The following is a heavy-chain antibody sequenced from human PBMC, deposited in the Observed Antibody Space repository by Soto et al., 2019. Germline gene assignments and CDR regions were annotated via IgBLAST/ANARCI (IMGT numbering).Heavy chain of an antibody. CDR1: GFSLSISGVG. J-gene: IGHJ2*01. V-gene: IGHV2-5*02. CDR2: IYWDDDK. Sequence: QITLKESGPPLVKPTQTLTLTCTFSGFSLSISGVGVGWIRQPPGKALEWLALIYWDDDKRYSPSLKSRLTISKDTSKNQVVLTMTNMDPVDTATYYCAHRVGAPGYFDLWGRGTLVTVSS. D-gene: IGHD1-26*01. CDR3: AHRVGAPGYFDL.